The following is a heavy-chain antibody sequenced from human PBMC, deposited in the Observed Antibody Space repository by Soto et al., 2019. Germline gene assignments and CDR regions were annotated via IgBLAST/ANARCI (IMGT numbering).Heavy chain of an antibody. V-gene: IGHV3-64D*06. D-gene: IGHD3-22*01. J-gene: IGHJ1*01. Sequence: PVGSLRLSCSASGFTFSSYAMHWVRQAPGKGLEYVSAISSNGGSTYYADSVKGRFTISRDNSKNALYLQMSSLRAEDTAVYYCVKGRPVVRSPEYFQHWGQGTLVTVSS. CDR1: GFTFSSYA. CDR3: VKGRPVVRSPEYFQH. CDR2: ISSNGGST.